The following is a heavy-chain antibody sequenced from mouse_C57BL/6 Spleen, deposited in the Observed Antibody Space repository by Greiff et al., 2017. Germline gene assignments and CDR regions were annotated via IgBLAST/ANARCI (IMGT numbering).Heavy chain of an antibody. CDR1: GFTFSSYA. CDR3: ARDHGYYLHWYFDV. V-gene: IGHV5-4*01. Sequence: EVKVVESGGGLVKPGGSLKLSCAASGFTFSSYAMSWVRQTPEKRLEWVATISDGGCYTYYPDNVKGRFTISRDNAKNNLYLQMSHLKSEDTAMYYCARDHGYYLHWYFDVWGTGTTVTVSS. J-gene: IGHJ1*03. CDR2: ISDGGCYT. D-gene: IGHD2-3*01.